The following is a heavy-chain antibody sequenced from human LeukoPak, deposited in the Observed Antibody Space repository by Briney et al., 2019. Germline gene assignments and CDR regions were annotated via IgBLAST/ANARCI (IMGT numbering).Heavy chain of an antibody. CDR1: GYTFTGYY. CDR3: ARPGYTSGWIRGDFGH. Sequence: ASVKVSCKASGYTFTGYYIHWVRQAPGQRLEWMGWINPNSGGTSYARRLQGRVTMTRDTSISTAYMELSSLRSDDTAVYYCARPGYTSGWIRGDFGHWGLGTLVTVSS. V-gene: IGHV1-2*02. D-gene: IGHD6-25*01. J-gene: IGHJ4*02. CDR2: INPNSGGT.